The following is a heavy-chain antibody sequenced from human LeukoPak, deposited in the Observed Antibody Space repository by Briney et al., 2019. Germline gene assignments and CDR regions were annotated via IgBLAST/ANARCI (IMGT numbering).Heavy chain of an antibody. D-gene: IGHD5-18*01. J-gene: IGHJ4*02. CDR1: GFTFRSYA. CDR2: ISGSGGST. CDR3: AKEGYSSGPVDFDY. V-gene: IGHV3-23*01. Sequence: PGGSLRLSCAASGFTFRSYAMSWVRQAPGKGLEWVSSISGSGGSTYYADSVKGRFTISRDNSKNTLYLQVNSLRAEDTAIYYCAKEGYSSGPVDFDYWGQGTLVTVSS.